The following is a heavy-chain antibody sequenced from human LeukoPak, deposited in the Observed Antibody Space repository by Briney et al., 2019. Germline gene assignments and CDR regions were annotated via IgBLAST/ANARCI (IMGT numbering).Heavy chain of an antibody. Sequence: PGGSLRLSCAASGFTFSNYGMHWVRQAPGKGLEWVVVISHDGSNNNYADSVKGRFTISRDNSKNTLYLQMNSLRPEDTAVYYCAKVRAGTAHFDYWGQGTPVTVSS. J-gene: IGHJ4*02. CDR2: ISHDGSNN. CDR1: GFTFSNYG. CDR3: AKVRAGTAHFDY. D-gene: IGHD1-7*01. V-gene: IGHV3-30*18.